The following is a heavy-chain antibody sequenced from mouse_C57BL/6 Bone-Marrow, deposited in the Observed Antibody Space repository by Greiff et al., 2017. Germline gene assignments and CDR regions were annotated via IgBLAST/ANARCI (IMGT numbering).Heavy chain of an antibody. CDR1: GFTFSDYY. CDR2: ISNGGGST. Sequence: EVKLVESGGGLVQPGGSLKLSCAASGFTFSDYYMYWVRQTPEKRLEWVAYISNGGGSTYYPDTVKGRFTISRDNAKNTLYLQMSRLKSEDTAMYYCARHGPYYGSSYGFAYWGQGTLVTVSA. D-gene: IGHD1-1*01. CDR3: ARHGPYYGSSYGFAY. V-gene: IGHV5-12*01. J-gene: IGHJ3*01.